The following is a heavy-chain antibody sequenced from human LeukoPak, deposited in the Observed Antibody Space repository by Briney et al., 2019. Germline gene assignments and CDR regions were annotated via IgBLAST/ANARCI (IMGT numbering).Heavy chain of an antibody. D-gene: IGHD4/OR15-4a*01. CDR3: GGEVPEPNDAFDI. CDR1: GGTFSSYA. CDR2: IIPIFGTA. J-gene: IGHJ3*02. V-gene: IGHV1-69*05. Sequence: ASVKVSCKASGGTFSSYAISWVRQAPGRGLEWMGRIIPIFGTANYAQKFQGRVTITTDESTSTAYMELSSLTLEATPGYSCGGEVPEPNDAFDIWGQGTMVTVSS.